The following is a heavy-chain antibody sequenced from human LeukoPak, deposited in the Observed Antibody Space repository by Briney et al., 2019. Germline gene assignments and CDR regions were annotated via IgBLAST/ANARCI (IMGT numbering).Heavy chain of an antibody. V-gene: IGHV4-34*01. Sequence: SETLSLTCAVYGGSFSGYYWSWIRQPPGKGLEWIGEINHSGSTNYNPSLKSRVTISVDTSKNQFSLKLGSVTAADTAVYYCARRGILGLYYWGQGTLVTVSS. CDR1: GGSFSGYY. CDR3: ARRGILGLYY. J-gene: IGHJ4*02. D-gene: IGHD6-13*01. CDR2: INHSGST.